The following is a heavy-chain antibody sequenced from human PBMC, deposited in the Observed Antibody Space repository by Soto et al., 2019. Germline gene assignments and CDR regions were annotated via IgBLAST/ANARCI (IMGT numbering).Heavy chain of an antibody. CDR1: GYSFTDHY. V-gene: IGHV1-2*02. D-gene: IGHD3-22*01. Sequence: QVQLVQSGAEVKKPGASVKISCKAPGYSFTDHYIHWIRQAPGQGLEWMGWIIPNDGGTKYAQKFQGRINMTRDTSITTAYMDLSRLRSDDTAVYYCARGAFDGSGNYLAGWFDPWGQGTLVTVSS. CDR3: ARGAFDGSGNYLAGWFDP. J-gene: IGHJ5*02. CDR2: IIPNDGGT.